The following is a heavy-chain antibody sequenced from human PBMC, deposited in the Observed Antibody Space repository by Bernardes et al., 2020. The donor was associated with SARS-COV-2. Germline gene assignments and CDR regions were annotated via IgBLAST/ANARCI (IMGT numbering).Heavy chain of an antibody. J-gene: IGHJ5*02. CDR2: MNPNSGNT. CDR1: GYTFTSYD. Sequence: ASVKVSCKASGYTFTSYDINWVRQATGQGLEWMGWMNPNSGNTGYAQKFQGRVTMTRNTSISTAYMELSSLRSEDTAVYYCAIYSSLVDHQLMNFNGVDPWGQGTLVTVSS. V-gene: IGHV1-8*01. CDR3: AIYSSLVDHQLMNFNGVDP. D-gene: IGHD6-13*01.